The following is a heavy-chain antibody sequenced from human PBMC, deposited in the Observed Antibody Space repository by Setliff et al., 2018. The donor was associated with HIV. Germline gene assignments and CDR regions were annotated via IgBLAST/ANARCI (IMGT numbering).Heavy chain of an antibody. J-gene: IGHJ4*01. CDR1: SGSISSGTYY. CDR3: AREGKTALVTKYFDY. V-gene: IGHV4-31*03. D-gene: IGHD5-18*01. CDR2: IDYSGSA. Sequence: SETLSLTCTVSSGSISSGTYYWSWIRQYPGKGLEWIGYIDYSGSAFYNPSLKSRITISRDTSKNQFSLKMNSVTAADTAVYCCAREGKTALVTKYFDYWGHGKLVTAPQ.